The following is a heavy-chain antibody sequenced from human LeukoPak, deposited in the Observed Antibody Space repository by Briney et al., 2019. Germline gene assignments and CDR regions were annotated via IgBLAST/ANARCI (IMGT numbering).Heavy chain of an antibody. CDR2: INHSGST. V-gene: IGHV4-34*01. CDR3: ARGEMGYCSSTSCYYYYYYGMDV. Sequence: SETLSLTCAVYGGSFSGYYWSWIRQPPGKGLEWIGEINHSGSTNYNPSLKSRVTISVDTSKNQFSLKLSSVTAADTAVYYCARGEMGYCSSTSCYYYYYYGMDVWGQGTTVTVSS. CDR1: GGSFSGYY. J-gene: IGHJ6*02. D-gene: IGHD2-2*01.